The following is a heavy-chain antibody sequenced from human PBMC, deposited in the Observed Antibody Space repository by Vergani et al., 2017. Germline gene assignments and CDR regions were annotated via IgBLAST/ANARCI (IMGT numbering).Heavy chain of an antibody. CDR2: IYYSGST. CDR3: ARGERVAARSIDAFDI. J-gene: IGHJ3*02. D-gene: IGHD6-6*01. CDR1: GGSISSYY. Sequence: QEQLQESGPGLVKPSETLSLTCTVSGGSISSYYWSWIRQHPGKGLEWIGYIYYSGSTYYNPSLKSRVTISVDTSKNQFSLKLSSVTAADTAVYYCARGERVAARSIDAFDIWGQGTMVTVSS. V-gene: IGHV4-59*06.